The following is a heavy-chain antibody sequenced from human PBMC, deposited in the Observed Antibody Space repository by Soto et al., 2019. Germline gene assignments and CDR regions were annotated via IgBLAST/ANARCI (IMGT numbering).Heavy chain of an antibody. CDR2: ISAYNGNT. V-gene: IGHV1-18*01. CDR1: GYTFTSYG. CDR3: AGGGSMYYYDVSPFDY. Sequence: ASVKVSCKASGYTFTSYGISWVRQAPGQGLEWMGWISAYNGNTNYAQKLQGRVTMITDTSTSTTYMELRSLRSDDTAMYYCAGGGSMYYYDVSPFDYWGQGTLPTVSS. D-gene: IGHD3-22*01. J-gene: IGHJ4*02.